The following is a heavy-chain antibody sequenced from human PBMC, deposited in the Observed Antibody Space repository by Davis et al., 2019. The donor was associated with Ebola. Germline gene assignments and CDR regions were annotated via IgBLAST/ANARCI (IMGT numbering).Heavy chain of an antibody. V-gene: IGHV3-23*01. CDR2: ISGRGGTT. CDR1: GFTLRNHG. Sequence: PGGSLRLSCAASGFTLRNHGMHWVRQAPGKGLEWVSVISGRGGTTYYADSVKGRFTISRHNFKNMLYLQMNSLRAEDTALYFCAKDGWLDYYDGLTYWGQGALVTVSS. J-gene: IGHJ4*02. CDR3: AKDGWLDYYDGLTY. D-gene: IGHD3-22*01.